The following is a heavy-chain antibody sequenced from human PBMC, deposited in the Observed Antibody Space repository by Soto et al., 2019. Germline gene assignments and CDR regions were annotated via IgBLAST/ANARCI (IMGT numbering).Heavy chain of an antibody. V-gene: IGHV3-30*18. CDR3: AKDPPRAPYDFWSGYYFYFDY. Sequence: PGGSLRLSFAASGFTFSSYGMHWVRQAPGKGLEWVAVISYDGSNKYYADSVKGRFTISRDNFKNTLYLQMNSLRAEDTAVYYCAKDPPRAPYDFWSGYYFYFDYWGQGP. J-gene: IGHJ4*02. D-gene: IGHD3-3*01. CDR1: GFTFSSYG. CDR2: ISYDGSNK.